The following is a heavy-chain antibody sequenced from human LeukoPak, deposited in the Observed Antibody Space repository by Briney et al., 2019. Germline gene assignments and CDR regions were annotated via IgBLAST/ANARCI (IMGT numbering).Heavy chain of an antibody. CDR1: GFTFSIFG. J-gene: IGHJ4*02. CDR2: IQFDGRNE. D-gene: IGHD2-21*02. CDR3: AKKKPGTGDRLDY. Sequence: GGSLRLSCVASGFTFSIFGMHWVRQAPGKGLEWVAYIQFDGRNERYADSVKGRFTISRDNSRNTLYLQMNTLKVEDTAVYYCAKKKPGTGDRLDYWGQGTLLTVSS. V-gene: IGHV3-30*02.